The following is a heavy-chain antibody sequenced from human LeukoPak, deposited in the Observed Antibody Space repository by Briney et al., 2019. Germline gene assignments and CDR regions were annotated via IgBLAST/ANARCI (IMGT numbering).Heavy chain of an antibody. D-gene: IGHD6-13*01. CDR1: GYTFTGYY. J-gene: IGHJ4*02. CDR3: AREWAAAGTLDY. Sequence: GASVKVSCKASGYTFTGYYMHWVRQAPGQGLEWMGRINPNSGDTNYAQKFQGRVTMTRDTSISTAYMELSRLRSDDTAVYYCAREWAAAGTLDYWGQGTLVTVSS. V-gene: IGHV1-2*06. CDR2: INPNSGDT.